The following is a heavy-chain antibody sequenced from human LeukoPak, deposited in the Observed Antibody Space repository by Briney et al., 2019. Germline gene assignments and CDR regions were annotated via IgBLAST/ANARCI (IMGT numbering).Heavy chain of an antibody. V-gene: IGHV3-21*01. CDR1: GFTFSSYS. Sequence: GGSLRLSCAASGFTFSSYSMNWVRQAPGKGLEWVSSISSSSSYIYYADSVKGRFTISRDNAKNSLYLQMNSLRAEDTAVYYCARDHCSSTRCYYFDYWGQGTLVTVSS. D-gene: IGHD2-2*01. J-gene: IGHJ4*02. CDR2: ISSSSSYI. CDR3: ARDHCSSTRCYYFDY.